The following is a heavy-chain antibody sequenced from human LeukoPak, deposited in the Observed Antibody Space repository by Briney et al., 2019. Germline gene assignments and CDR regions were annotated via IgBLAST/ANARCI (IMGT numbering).Heavy chain of an antibody. CDR3: ATARGSH. CDR1: GLTVMSDF. D-gene: IGHD3-16*01. V-gene: IGHV3-66*02. J-gene: IGHJ4*02. Sequence: GGSLRLSCEVSGLTVMSDFMSWVRQAPGKGLECVSLISSEGFTYYADSVKGRFTISRDNSKNTLYLQMNSLRSEDTALYYCATARGSHWGQVTLVTASS. CDR2: ISSEGFT.